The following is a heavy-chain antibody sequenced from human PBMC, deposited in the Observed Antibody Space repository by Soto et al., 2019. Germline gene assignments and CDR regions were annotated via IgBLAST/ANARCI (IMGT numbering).Heavy chain of an antibody. D-gene: IGHD1-26*01. Sequence: EVQLVESGGGLVQPGGSLRLSCVASGFTFSSFWMSWARQAPGKGLEWVANIKHDGSHKYYVPSVKGRFTISRDNAKNSLYLQMNRLRVEDAAVYYCATSAGAPGNYWGQGTLVTVS. CDR3: ATSAGAPGNY. CDR2: IKHDGSHK. J-gene: IGHJ4*02. CDR1: GFTFSSFW. V-gene: IGHV3-7*01.